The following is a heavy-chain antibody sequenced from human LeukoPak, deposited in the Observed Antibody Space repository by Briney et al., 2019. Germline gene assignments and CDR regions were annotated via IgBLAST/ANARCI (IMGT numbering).Heavy chain of an antibody. CDR2: IYPGDSDT. J-gene: IGHJ4*02. V-gene: IGHV5-51*01. D-gene: IGHD1-26*01. Sequence: GESLKISCKGFGYSFTSYWIAWVRQMPGKGLERMGIIYPGDSDTRYSPSFQGQVTISADKSINTAYLQWSSLKASDTAIYYYARHRVGATSPFDYWGQGTLVTVSS. CDR3: ARHRVGATSPFDY. CDR1: GYSFTSYW.